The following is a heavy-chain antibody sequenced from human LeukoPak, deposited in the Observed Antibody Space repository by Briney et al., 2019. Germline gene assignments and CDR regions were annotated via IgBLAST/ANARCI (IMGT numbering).Heavy chain of an antibody. CDR1: GVTFSSNE. D-gene: IGHD1-26*01. Sequence: GGSLRLSCAASGVTFSSNEMNWVGQAPGKWPEWVSYISSSGSSIYYADSVKGRFTISRDNAKNSLYLQMNSLRAEDTAVYYCARTLVGATNWGQGTLLTVSS. CDR2: ISSSGSSI. CDR3: ARTLVGATN. J-gene: IGHJ4*02. V-gene: IGHV3-48*03.